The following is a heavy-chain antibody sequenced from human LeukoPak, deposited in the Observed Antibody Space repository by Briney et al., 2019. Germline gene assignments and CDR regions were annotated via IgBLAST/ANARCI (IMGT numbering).Heavy chain of an antibody. Sequence: GGSLRLSCAASGFTFSNYAMSWVRQAPGKGLEWVSGISDNGGSAYYRDSVKGRFTISRDNSKNTLYLQMNSLRAEDTAVYYCARLMDAYNLDYWGQGTLVTVSS. J-gene: IGHJ4*02. CDR3: ARLMDAYNLDY. D-gene: IGHD5-24*01. CDR1: GFTFSNYA. CDR2: ISDNGGSA. V-gene: IGHV3-23*01.